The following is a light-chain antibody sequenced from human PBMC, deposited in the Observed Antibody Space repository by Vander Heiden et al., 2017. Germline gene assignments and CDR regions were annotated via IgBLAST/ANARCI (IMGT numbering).Light chain of an antibody. J-gene: IGKJ3*01. CDR2: DAS. Sequence: DIQMTQSPSSLSASVGDRVTITCQASQDISNYLNWYQQKPRKAPKLLIYDASNLETGVPSRFSGSGSGTDFTFTISSLQPEDIATYYCQQDDNPLFTFGHGTKVDIK. CDR1: QDISNY. V-gene: IGKV1-33*01. CDR3: QQDDNPLFT.